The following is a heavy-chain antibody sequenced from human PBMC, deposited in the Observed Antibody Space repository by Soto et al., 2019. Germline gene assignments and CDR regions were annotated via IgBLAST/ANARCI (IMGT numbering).Heavy chain of an antibody. D-gene: IGHD3-10*01. J-gene: IGHJ5*02. V-gene: IGHV3-23*01. CDR3: AKTPDGSGTYLNWFDP. Sequence: PGGSLRLSCEASGFTFSNYAMSWVRQAPGKGLEWVSAISDTGGRTFYADSVKGRFTISRDNTKNTLYLQMNSLSAEDTAVYYCAKTPDGSGTYLNWFDPWGQGTLVTVSS. CDR2: ISDTGGRT. CDR1: GFTFSNYA.